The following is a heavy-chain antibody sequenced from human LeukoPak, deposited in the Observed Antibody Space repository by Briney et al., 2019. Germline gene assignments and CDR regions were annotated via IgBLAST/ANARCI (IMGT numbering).Heavy chain of an antibody. J-gene: IGHJ6*03. V-gene: IGHV3-21*01. CDR1: GFTFSSYG. D-gene: IGHD3-9*01. Sequence: GGSLRLSCAASGFTFSSYGMSWVRQAPGKGLEWVSSISSSSSYIYYADSVKGRFTISRDNAKNSLYLKMNSLRAEDTAVYYCAREYYDILTGYSRRYYYMDVGGEGTTVTVSS. CDR3: AREYYDILTGYSRRYYYMDV. CDR2: ISSSSSYI.